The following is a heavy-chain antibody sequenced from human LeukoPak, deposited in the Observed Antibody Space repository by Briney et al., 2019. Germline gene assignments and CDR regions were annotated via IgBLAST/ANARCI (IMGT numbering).Heavy chain of an antibody. CDR3: ARLKSGYYYMDV. J-gene: IGHJ6*03. CDR1: GGSISSYY. V-gene: IGHV4-59*12. D-gene: IGHD3-3*01. CDR2: IYYSGST. Sequence: SETLSLTCTVSGGSISSYYWSWIRQPPGKGLEWIGYIYYSGSTNYNPSLKSRVTISVDTSKNQFSLKLSSVTAADTAVYYCARLKSGYYYMDVWGKGTTVTVSS.